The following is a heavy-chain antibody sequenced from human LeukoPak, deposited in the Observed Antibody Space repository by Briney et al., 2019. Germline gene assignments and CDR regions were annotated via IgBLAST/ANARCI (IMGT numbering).Heavy chain of an antibody. CDR3: ARHSSYYGNFDY. V-gene: IGHV4-34*01. D-gene: IGHD3-10*01. CDR1: GGSFSGYY. J-gene: IGHJ4*02. Sequence: PSETLSLTCAVYGGSFSGYYWSWIRQPPGKGLEWIGEINHSGSTNYNPSLKSRVTISVDMSKNQFSLKLSSVTAADTAVYYCARHSSYYGNFDYWGQGTLVTVSS. CDR2: INHSGST.